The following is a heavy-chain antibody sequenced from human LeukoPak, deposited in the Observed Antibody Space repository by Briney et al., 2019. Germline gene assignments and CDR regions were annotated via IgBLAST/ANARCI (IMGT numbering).Heavy chain of an antibody. D-gene: IGHD3-22*01. Sequence: SETLSLTCTVSGGSISSYYWSWIRQPPGKGLEWIGYIHYSGSTNNNPSLKSRVTISVDTSKNQFSLKLSSVTAADTAVYYCARAEDNYYDSVGYFDYWGQGTLVTVSS. CDR1: GGSISSYY. J-gene: IGHJ4*02. CDR2: IHYSGST. CDR3: ARAEDNYYDSVGYFDY. V-gene: IGHV4-59*01.